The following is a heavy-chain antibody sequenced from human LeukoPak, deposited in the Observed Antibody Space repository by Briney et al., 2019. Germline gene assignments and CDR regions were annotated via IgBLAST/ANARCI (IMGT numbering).Heavy chain of an antibody. CDR1: GGSISSGGYS. V-gene: IGHV4-30-2*01. Sequence: SETLSLTCAVSGGSISSGGYSWSWIRQPPGKGLEWIGEINHSGSTNYNPSLKSRVTISVDTSKNQFSLKLSSVTAADTAVYYCARPLGYYFDYWGQGTLVTVSS. J-gene: IGHJ4*02. CDR2: INHSGST. D-gene: IGHD7-27*01. CDR3: ARPLGYYFDY.